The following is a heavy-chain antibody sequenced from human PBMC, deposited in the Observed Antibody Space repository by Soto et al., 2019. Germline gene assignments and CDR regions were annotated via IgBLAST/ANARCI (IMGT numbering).Heavy chain of an antibody. D-gene: IGHD6-13*01. Sequence: QVQLVQSGAEVKKPGSSVKVSCKASGGTFSSYAISWVRQAPGQGLEWMGGIIPIFGTANYAQKFQGRVTITADKSTSTAYMELSSLRSEDTAXXXXXAVGNIAAAGTGWXXPWGQGTLVTVSS. CDR1: GGTFSSYA. J-gene: IGHJ5*02. CDR3: XAVGNIAAAGTGWXXP. V-gene: IGHV1-69*06. CDR2: IIPIFGTA.